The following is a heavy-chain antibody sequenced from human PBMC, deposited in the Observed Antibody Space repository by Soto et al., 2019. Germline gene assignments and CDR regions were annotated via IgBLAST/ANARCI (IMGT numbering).Heavy chain of an antibody. Sequence: SETLCLTCAVSSGSISSSDWWSWVRQPPGKGLEWIGEIYHSGSTNYNPSLKSRVTISVDKSKNQFSLKLSSVTAADTAVYYCARAGVLMITFGGVTVPQKYYFDYWGQGTLVTVSS. CDR2: IYHSGST. D-gene: IGHD3-16*02. J-gene: IGHJ4*02. V-gene: IGHV4-4*02. CDR3: ARAGVLMITFGGVTVPQKYYFDY. CDR1: SGSISSSDW.